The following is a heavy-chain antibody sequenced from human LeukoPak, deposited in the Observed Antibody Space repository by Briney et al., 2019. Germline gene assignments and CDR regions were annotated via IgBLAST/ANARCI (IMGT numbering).Heavy chain of an antibody. CDR3: ARKIQLHMDV. Sequence: GASVKVSCKASGYTFTDYYIHWVRQAPGQGLEWMGWINPNSGGTNYAQRFQGRVTMTRDTSISTAYMELSRLRSDDTAVYYCARKIQLHMDVWGKGTTVTVSS. CDR1: GYTFTDYY. J-gene: IGHJ6*03. CDR2: INPNSGGT. D-gene: IGHD5-18*01. V-gene: IGHV1-2*02.